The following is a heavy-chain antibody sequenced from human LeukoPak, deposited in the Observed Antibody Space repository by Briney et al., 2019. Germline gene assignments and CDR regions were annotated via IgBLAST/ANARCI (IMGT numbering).Heavy chain of an antibody. D-gene: IGHD1-26*01. Sequence: PGGSLRLSCAASGFTFSSYGMHWVRQAPGKGLEWVAFIRYDGSNKYYADSVKGRFTISRDNSKNTLYLQMNSLRAEDTAVYYCANIGIVGATKGAFDIWGQGTMVTVSS. CDR3: ANIGIVGATKGAFDI. J-gene: IGHJ3*02. CDR1: GFTFSSYG. CDR2: IRYDGSNK. V-gene: IGHV3-30*02.